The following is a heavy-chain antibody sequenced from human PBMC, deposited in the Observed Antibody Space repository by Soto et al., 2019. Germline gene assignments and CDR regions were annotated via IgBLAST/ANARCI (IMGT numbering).Heavy chain of an antibody. Sequence: QVQLVQSGAEVKKPGSSVKVSCKASGGTFSSYAISWVRQAPGQGLEWMGGIIPIFGTANYAQKFQGRVTITADESTSTAYMELSSLRSEDTAVYYCASAISPWSVRATGSRAFDIWGQGTMVTVSS. D-gene: IGHD1-26*01. J-gene: IGHJ3*02. CDR1: GGTFSSYA. V-gene: IGHV1-69*01. CDR3: ASAISPWSVRATGSRAFDI. CDR2: IIPIFGTA.